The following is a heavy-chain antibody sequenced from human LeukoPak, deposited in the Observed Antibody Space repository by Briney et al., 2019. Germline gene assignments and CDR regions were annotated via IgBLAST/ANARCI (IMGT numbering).Heavy chain of an antibody. Sequence: GGSLRLSCAASGFTFSSYEMNWVRQAPGRGLEGVSYISSIGSTIYYADSVKGRFTISRDNAKNSLYLQMNSLRAEDTAVYYCARSSSGYYYVGGYFDYWGQGTLVTVSS. CDR1: GFTFSSYE. CDR3: ARSSSGYYYVGGYFDY. CDR2: ISSIGSTI. V-gene: IGHV3-48*03. J-gene: IGHJ4*02. D-gene: IGHD3-22*01.